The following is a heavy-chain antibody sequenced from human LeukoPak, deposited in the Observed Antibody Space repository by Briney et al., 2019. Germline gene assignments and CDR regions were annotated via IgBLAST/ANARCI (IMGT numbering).Heavy chain of an antibody. J-gene: IGHJ3*02. CDR1: GYTFTSYG. Sequence: ASVKVSCKASGYTFTSYGINWVRQAPGQGLEWMGWISTYNGNTNYARKLQDRVTMTTDTSTSTAYMELRSLRSDDTAVYYCARGSNDYRNAFDIWGQGTMVTVSS. CDR2: ISTYNGNT. V-gene: IGHV1-18*01. D-gene: IGHD4-11*01. CDR3: ARGSNDYRNAFDI.